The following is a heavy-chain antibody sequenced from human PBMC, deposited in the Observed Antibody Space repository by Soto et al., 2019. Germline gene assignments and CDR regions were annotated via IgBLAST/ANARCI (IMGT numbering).Heavy chain of an antibody. Sequence: EVQLVESGGGLVQPGGSLRISCAVSGFNFSSYWMSWVRQAPGKGLEWVANIKEDGSEKYYMDSVKGRFTISRDNAKNSLYLQMNSLRDEHTAVYYCARVDVVVPAAVYYYYYMDVWGKGTTVTVSS. J-gene: IGHJ6*03. CDR2: IKEDGSEK. CDR1: GFNFSSYW. D-gene: IGHD2-2*01. V-gene: IGHV3-7*01. CDR3: ARVDVVVPAAVYYYYYMDV.